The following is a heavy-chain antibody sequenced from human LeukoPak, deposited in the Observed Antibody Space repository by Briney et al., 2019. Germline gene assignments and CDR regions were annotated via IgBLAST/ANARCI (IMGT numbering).Heavy chain of an antibody. CDR3: ARPTIFEYYFDF. CDR1: GGSISTYY. D-gene: IGHD3-9*01. J-gene: IGHJ4*02. V-gene: IGHV4-4*07. CDR2: IYTSGSA. Sequence: SETLSLTCTVSGGSISTYYWSWIRQPAGKGLEWIGRIYTSGSANYNPSLKSRVTMSVDTSKNQFSLKLSSVTAADTAVYYCARPTIFEYYFDFWGQRTLVTVSS.